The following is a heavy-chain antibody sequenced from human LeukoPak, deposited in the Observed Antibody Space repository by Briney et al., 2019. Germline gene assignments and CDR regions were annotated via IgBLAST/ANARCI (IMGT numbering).Heavy chain of an antibody. D-gene: IGHD1-1*01. CDR3: VRGVQATGPFDY. Sequence: SETLSLTCTVSGGSISSYYWNWIRQPPGKGLEWIGEINHSGSTNYNPSLKSRVTISVDTSKNQFSLKLSSVTAADTAVYYCVRGVQATGPFDYWGQGTLVTVSS. CDR1: GGSISSYY. J-gene: IGHJ4*02. CDR2: INHSGST. V-gene: IGHV4-34*01.